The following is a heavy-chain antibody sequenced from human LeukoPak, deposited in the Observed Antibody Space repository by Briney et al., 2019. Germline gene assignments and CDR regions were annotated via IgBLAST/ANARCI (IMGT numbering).Heavy chain of an antibody. CDR1: GGSISSGGFS. V-gene: IGHV4-30-2*01. CDR2: IYYSGST. CDR3: ARIADQWWFDP. J-gene: IGHJ5*02. D-gene: IGHD6-19*01. Sequence: SQTLSLTCAVSGGSISSGGFSLTWIRQAPGKGLEWIGYIYYSGSTYYSPSLKGRVTISVDRSKNQFSLTLSSVTAADTAVYFCARIADQWWFDPWGQGTLVTVSS.